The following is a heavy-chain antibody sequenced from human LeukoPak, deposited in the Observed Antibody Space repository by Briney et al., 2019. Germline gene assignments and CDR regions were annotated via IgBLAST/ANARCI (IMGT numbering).Heavy chain of an antibody. CDR2: IKKEGSEK. CDR3: ATDYYDSSGYYTGTY. V-gene: IGHV3-7*03. CDR1: GLTFSSYG. D-gene: IGHD3-22*01. Sequence: GGSLRLSCAASGLTFSSYGMHWVRQAPGKGLEWVANIKKEGSEKYYVDSVKGRFTISRDNAKNSLYLQMNSLRADDTAVYYCATDYYDSSGYYTGTYWGQGTLVTVSS. J-gene: IGHJ4*02.